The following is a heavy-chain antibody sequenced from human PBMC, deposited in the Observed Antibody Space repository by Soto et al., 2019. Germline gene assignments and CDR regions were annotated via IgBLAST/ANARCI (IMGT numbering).Heavy chain of an antibody. V-gene: IGHV4-39*07. J-gene: IGHJ4*02. D-gene: IGHD4-17*01. Sequence: SETLSLTCTVSGGSVSSSSYYWGWVRQPPGKGLEWIGSVYYSGSTYYNPSLESRVTISVDKSKNQFSLKLVSVSAAVTAVYYCARDDYGDYYFDYWGQGTLVTVSS. CDR1: GGSVSSSSYY. CDR2: VYYSGST. CDR3: ARDDYGDYYFDY.